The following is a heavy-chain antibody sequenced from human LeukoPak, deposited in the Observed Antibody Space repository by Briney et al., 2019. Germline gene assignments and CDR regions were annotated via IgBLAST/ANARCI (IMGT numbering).Heavy chain of an antibody. Sequence: SETLSLTCTVSGGSISGSSYYWGWIRQPPGKGLEWIGDIYYTGSSYYSPSLKSRVSVSVDTSKNQFSLKLTSVTAADTALYYCARHGPPMPTMFFDFWGQGALVIVSS. CDR1: GGSISGSSYY. CDR3: ARHGPPMPTMFFDF. J-gene: IGHJ4*02. CDR2: IYYTGSS. D-gene: IGHD3-10*02. V-gene: IGHV4-39*01.